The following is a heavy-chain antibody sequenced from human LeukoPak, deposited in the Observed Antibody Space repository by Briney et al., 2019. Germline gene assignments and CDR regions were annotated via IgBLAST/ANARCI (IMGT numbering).Heavy chain of an antibody. CDR1: GFTFSSYA. D-gene: IGHD3-22*01. V-gene: IGHV3-23*01. CDR3: AKDLESGLISGYLFDY. J-gene: IGHJ4*02. Sequence: PGGSLRLSCAAPGFTFSSYAMSWVRQAPGKGLEWVSAISGIGGSTYYAGSVEGRFTISRDNSKNTLYLQMNSLRAEDTAVYYCAKDLESGLISGYLFDYWGQGTLVTVSS. CDR2: ISGIGGST.